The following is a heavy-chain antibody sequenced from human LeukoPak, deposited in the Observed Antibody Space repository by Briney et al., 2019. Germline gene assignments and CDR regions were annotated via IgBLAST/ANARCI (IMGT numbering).Heavy chain of an antibody. CDR3: ARQKDDTAMVSCYFDY. Sequence: PGGSLRLSCAASGFTFSSYGMHWVRQAPGKGLEWVAVISYDGSNKYYADSVKGRFTISRDNSKNTLYLQMNSLRAEDTAVYYCARQKDDTAMVSCYFDYWGQGTLVTVSS. CDR1: GFTFSSYG. V-gene: IGHV3-30*03. J-gene: IGHJ4*02. CDR2: ISYDGSNK. D-gene: IGHD5-18*01.